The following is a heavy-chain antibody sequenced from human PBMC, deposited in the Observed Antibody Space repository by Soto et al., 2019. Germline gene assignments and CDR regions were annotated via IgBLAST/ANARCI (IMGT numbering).Heavy chain of an antibody. CDR2: IVVGSGNT. CDR1: GFTYTSSA. D-gene: IGHD3-3*01. V-gene: IGHV1-58*01. CDR3: AAVSHVLRFLEWLPAYGMDV. J-gene: IGHJ6*02. Sequence: SVTVSCKASGFTYTSSAVQWVRQAREQRLEWIGWIVVGSGNTNYAQKFQERVTITRDMSTSTAYMELSSLRSEDTAVYYCAAVSHVLRFLEWLPAYGMDVWGQGTTVTVSS.